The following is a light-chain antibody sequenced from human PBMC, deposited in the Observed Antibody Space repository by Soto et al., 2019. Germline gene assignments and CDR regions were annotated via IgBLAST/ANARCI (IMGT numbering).Light chain of an antibody. Sequence: EIVMPQSPATLSVSPGDRATLSCRASQSVSSNLAWYQQKPGQTPRLLIYGASTRATGIPARFSGTGSWTEFTLTVSRLEPEDFAVYYCQHYGRSHSNTFGQGTRLEIK. V-gene: IGKV3-15*01. CDR3: QHYGRSHSNT. CDR2: GAS. J-gene: IGKJ5*01. CDR1: QSVSSN.